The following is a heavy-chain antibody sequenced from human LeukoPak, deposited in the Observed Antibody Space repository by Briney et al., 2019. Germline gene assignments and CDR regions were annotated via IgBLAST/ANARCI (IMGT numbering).Heavy chain of an antibody. J-gene: IGHJ3*02. Sequence: SETLSLTCTVSGDSINNNNYYWGWIRQPPGEGLEWIGNIYYNGRTYYNPSLKSRVTISVDTSKNQFSLKLSSVTAADTAVYYCASGIVGATDAFDIWGQGTMVTVSS. CDR3: ASGIVGATDAFDI. CDR2: IYYNGRT. CDR1: GDSINNNNYY. V-gene: IGHV4-39*07. D-gene: IGHD1-26*01.